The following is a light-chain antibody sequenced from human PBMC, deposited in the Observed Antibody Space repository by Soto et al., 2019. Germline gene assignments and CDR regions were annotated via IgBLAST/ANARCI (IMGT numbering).Light chain of an antibody. CDR3: QQYGSSRCT. J-gene: IGKJ1*01. V-gene: IGKV3-20*01. CDR1: QSVSSSY. CDR2: GAS. Sequence: EIVLTQSPGTLSLSPGERATLSCRADQSVSSSYLAWYQQKPGQAPRLLIYGASSRATGIPDRFSGSGSGTDFTLTISRLEPEDFAVYYCQQYGSSRCTFGQGTKVDI.